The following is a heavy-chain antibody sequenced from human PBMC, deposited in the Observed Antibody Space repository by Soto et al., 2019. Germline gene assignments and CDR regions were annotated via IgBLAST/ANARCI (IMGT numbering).Heavy chain of an antibody. V-gene: IGHV3-21*01. Sequence: GGSLRLSCEASGFTFSNYSMNWVRQAPGKGLEWVSSISGSSYYIYYADSVKGRFTISRDNAKNSLYLQMNSLRAEDTAVYYFAKDQVTHIEYFPHWGQAILVPVSS. CDR1: GFTFSNYS. CDR3: AKDQVTHIEYFPH. CDR2: ISGSSYYI. D-gene: IGHD2-21*01. J-gene: IGHJ1*01.